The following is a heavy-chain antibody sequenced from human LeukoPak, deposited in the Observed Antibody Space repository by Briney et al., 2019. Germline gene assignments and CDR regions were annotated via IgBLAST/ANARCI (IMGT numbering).Heavy chain of an antibody. D-gene: IGHD6-19*01. CDR2: IYSGGST. CDR1: GFTVSSNY. CDR3: ARGRGSGWPFDY. V-gene: IGHV3-66*01. Sequence: GGSLRLTCAGSGFTVSSNYMSWVTQAPGKGLEWVSVIYSGGSTYYADSVKGRFTISRDSSKNTLYLQMNSLRAEDTAVYYCARGRGSGWPFDYWGQGTLVTVSS. J-gene: IGHJ4*02.